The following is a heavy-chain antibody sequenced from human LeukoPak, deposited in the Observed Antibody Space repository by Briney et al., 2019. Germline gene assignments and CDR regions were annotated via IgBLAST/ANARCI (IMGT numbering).Heavy chain of an antibody. CDR2: IYNSGSN. CDR1: VGSLSSYY. CDR3: ERGIRNWFDR. Sequence: SETLSLTCTVSVGSLSSYYWSWIRQPPWKGLEGIGGIYNSGSNNSNPNLKRRVPITVATSKTKFSLKLSSVTAADTAVDYCERGIRNWFDRWGQGTLVTVSS. V-gene: IGHV4-59*01. J-gene: IGHJ5*02.